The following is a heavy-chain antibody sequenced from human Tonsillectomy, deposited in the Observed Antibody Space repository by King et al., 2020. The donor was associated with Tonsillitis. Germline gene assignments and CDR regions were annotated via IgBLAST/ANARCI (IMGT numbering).Heavy chain of an antibody. D-gene: IGHD3-10*01. CDR3: ARDCPQLLWFGEHDY. CDR2: ISQDGSEK. CDR1: VFTFSRYG. J-gene: IGHJ4*02. Sequence: EVQLVESGGGVVQPGGSLRLSWAASVFTFSRYGMSCVRQAPGKGRWWVANISQDGSEKYYVDSVKGRFTISRDNAKNSLYLQMNSLRAEDTAVYYCARDCPQLLWFGEHDYWGQGTLVTVSS. V-gene: IGHV3-7*01.